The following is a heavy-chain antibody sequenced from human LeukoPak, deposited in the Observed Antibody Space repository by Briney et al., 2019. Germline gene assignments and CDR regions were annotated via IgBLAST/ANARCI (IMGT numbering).Heavy chain of an antibody. CDR2: ISSSGSTI. Sequence: GGSLRLSCAASGFTFSSYEMNWVRQAPGKGLEWVSNISSSGSTIYYADSVKGRFTISRDNAKNSLYLQMNSLRAEDTAVYYCAGGLAAAHYYYYMEVWGKGTTVTVSS. V-gene: IGHV3-48*03. D-gene: IGHD6-13*01. CDR3: AGGLAAAHYYYYMEV. J-gene: IGHJ6*03. CDR1: GFTFSSYE.